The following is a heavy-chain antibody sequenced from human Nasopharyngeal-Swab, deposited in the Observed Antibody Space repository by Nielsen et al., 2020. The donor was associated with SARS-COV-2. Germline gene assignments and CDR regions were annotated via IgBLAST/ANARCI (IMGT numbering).Heavy chain of an antibody. Sequence: ASVKASCKASGYTFTSYYMHWVRQAPGQGLEWMGIINPSGGSTSYAQKFQGRVTMTRDTSTSTVYMELSSLRSEDTAVYYCARDRGVNDYVWGSYRKSDAFDIWGQGTMVTVSS. CDR3: ARDRGVNDYVWGSYRKSDAFDI. J-gene: IGHJ3*02. CDR1: GYTFTSYY. D-gene: IGHD3-16*02. CDR2: INPSGGST. V-gene: IGHV1-46*01.